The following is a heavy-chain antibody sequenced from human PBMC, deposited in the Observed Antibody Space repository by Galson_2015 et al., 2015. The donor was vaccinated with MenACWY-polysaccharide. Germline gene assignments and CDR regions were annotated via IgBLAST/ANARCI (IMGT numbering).Heavy chain of an antibody. CDR1: EFTFSSYY. CDR2: ISSTTTYI. J-gene: IGHJ4*02. D-gene: IGHD3-3*01. Sequence: SLGLSCAASEFTFSSYYMSWVRQAPGKGLEWVSSISSTTTYIYYADSVKGRFTISRDNAKNSLYLQMNSLGAEDTAVYYCARQILDYDFWSGYYPTNFDYWGQGTLVTVSS. CDR3: ARQILDYDFWSGYYPTNFDY. V-gene: IGHV3-21*01.